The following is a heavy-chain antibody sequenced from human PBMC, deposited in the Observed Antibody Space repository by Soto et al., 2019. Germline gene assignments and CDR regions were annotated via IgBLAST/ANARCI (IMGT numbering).Heavy chain of an antibody. CDR1: GFIFSGYS. Sequence: GGSLRLSCAGSGFIFSGYSMNWVRQAPGKGLEWVSSISTTSTYIYYADSVKGRFTVSRDNAKNSLYLQMSGLRPEDTAMYYCARDGIVGTTDFFDYWGQGTLVTVSS. CDR3: ARDGIVGTTDFFDY. D-gene: IGHD1-26*01. CDR2: ISTTSTYI. V-gene: IGHV3-21*01. J-gene: IGHJ4*02.